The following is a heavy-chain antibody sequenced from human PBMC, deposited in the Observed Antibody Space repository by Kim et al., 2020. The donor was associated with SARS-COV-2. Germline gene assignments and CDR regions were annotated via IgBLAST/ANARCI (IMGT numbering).Heavy chain of an antibody. D-gene: IGHD1-26*01. CDR1: GYTFTSYG. V-gene: IGHV1-18*01. J-gene: IGHJ3*02. CDR2: ISADNGKT. CDR3: ARDPQGLLVGATGAVAI. Sequence: ASVKVSCKASGYTFTSYGINWVRQAPGQGLEWMGGISADNGKTNYAQKLQGRVTMTTDTSTSTAYMELSSLRSDDTAVYYCARDPQGLLVGATGAVAIWGEG.